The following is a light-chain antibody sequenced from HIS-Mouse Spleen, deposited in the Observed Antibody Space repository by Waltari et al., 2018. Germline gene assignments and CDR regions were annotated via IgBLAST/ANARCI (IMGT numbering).Light chain of an antibody. CDR1: SSDVGGYNY. V-gene: IGLV2-8*01. Sequence: QSALTQPPSASGSPGQSVTISCTGTSSDVGGYNYVSWYQQHPGKAPKLMIYEVSKRPSGGPGVFYGSKSGNTASLTVSGLQAEDEADYYGSSYAGSNNFVVFGGGTKLTVL. CDR3: SSYAGSNNFVV. CDR2: EVS. J-gene: IGLJ2*01.